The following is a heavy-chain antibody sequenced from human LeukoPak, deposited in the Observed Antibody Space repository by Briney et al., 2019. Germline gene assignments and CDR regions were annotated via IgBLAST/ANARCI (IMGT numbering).Heavy chain of an antibody. V-gene: IGHV2-5*02. CDR2: IYWDDDK. D-gene: IGHD2-2*01. CDR3: AHSMWAMNWYFDL. J-gene: IGHJ2*01. CDR1: GFSLSTSGGG. Sequence: SGPTLVKPTQPLTLTCTFSGFSLSTSGGGVGWIRQPPGKALEWLALIYWDDDKRYNPSLKSRLTITKDTSKYLVVLTMTNMAPVDTATYYCAHSMWAMNWYFDLWGRGTLVTVSS.